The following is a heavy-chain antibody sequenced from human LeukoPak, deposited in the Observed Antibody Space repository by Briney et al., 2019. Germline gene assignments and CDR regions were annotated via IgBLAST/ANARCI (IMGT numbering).Heavy chain of an antibody. Sequence: GGSLRLSCVASGFTFSSYSMNWVRQTPGKGLEWVAVISYDGSNKYYADSVKGRFTISRDNSKNTLYLQMNSLRAEDTAVYYCARAGHYYYYYMDVWGKGTTVTVSS. CDR3: ARAGHYYYYYMDV. V-gene: IGHV3-30*04. CDR1: GFTFSSYS. CDR2: ISYDGSNK. J-gene: IGHJ6*03.